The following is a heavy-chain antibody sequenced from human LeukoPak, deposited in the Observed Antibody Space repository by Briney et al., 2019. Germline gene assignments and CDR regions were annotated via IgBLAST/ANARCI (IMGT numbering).Heavy chain of an antibody. CDR2: ISGSGGST. CDR3: AKGYSYGYTGGYYFDY. CDR1: GFTFNSYW. Sequence: GGSLRLSCAASGFTFNSYWMSWVRQAPGRGLEWVSAISGSGGSTYYADSVKGRFTISRDNSKNTLYLQMNSLRAEDTAVYYCAKGYSYGYTGGYYFDYWGQGTLVTVSS. J-gene: IGHJ4*02. D-gene: IGHD5-18*01. V-gene: IGHV3-23*01.